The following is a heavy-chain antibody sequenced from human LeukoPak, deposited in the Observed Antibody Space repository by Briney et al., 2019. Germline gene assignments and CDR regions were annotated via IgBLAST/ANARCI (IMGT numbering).Heavy chain of an antibody. CDR1: GGSISNYY. J-gene: IGHJ4*02. CDR2: IYYSGST. CDR3: ARPLGYCSSTSCSSPRALGY. D-gene: IGHD2-2*01. V-gene: IGHV4-59*01. Sequence: PSETLSLTCAVSGGSISNYYWNWIRQPPGKGLEWIGYIYYSGSTNYNPSLKSRVTISVDTSKNQFSLKLSSVTAADTAVYYCARPLGYCSSTSCSSPRALGYWGQGTLVTVSS.